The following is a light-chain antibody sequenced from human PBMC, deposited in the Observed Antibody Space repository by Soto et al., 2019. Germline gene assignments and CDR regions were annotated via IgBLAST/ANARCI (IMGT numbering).Light chain of an antibody. CDR3: QQYNNWPFT. J-gene: IGKJ3*01. V-gene: IGKV3-15*01. CDR2: GAS. CDR1: QSVSSN. Sequence: EIVMTQSPATLSVSPGERATLSCRASQSVSSNLAWYQQKPGQAPRLLIYGASTRATGIPARFSGSGSGTEFTLTISSLQSEDIAVYYCQQYNNWPFTFGPGTKWISN.